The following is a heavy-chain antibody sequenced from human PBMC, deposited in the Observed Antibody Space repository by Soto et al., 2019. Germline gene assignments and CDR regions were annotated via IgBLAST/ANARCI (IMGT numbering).Heavy chain of an antibody. CDR2: ISYDGSNT. V-gene: IGHV3-30*18. D-gene: IGHD1-26*01. CDR3: AKEGGLSGSYYISSSYYFDY. Sequence: GGSLRLSCAASGFTFNRYGMHWVRQAPGKGLEWLAIISYDGSNTYYADSVKGRFTISRDNSKNTLYLQMNSLRAEDTSVYYCAKEGGLSGSYYISSSYYFDYWGQGTLVTVSS. J-gene: IGHJ4*02. CDR1: GFTFNRYG.